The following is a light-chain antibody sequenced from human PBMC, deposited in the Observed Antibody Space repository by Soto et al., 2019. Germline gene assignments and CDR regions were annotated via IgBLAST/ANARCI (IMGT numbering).Light chain of an antibody. CDR1: QGISSF. CDR2: GAS. Sequence: DIQMTQSPSSLSASVGDRVTITCRASQGISSFVAWYQQKPGKVPRLLISGASTLQSGVPSRFSGSGSGADFTRTITRLHPEDDATYYCQKYSSVITFGQGTRLEIK. V-gene: IGKV1-27*01. CDR3: QKYSSVIT. J-gene: IGKJ5*01.